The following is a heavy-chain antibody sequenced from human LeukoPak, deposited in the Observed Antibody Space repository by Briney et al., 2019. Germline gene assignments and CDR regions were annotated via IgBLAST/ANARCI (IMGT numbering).Heavy chain of an antibody. V-gene: IGHV4-59*01. Sequence: SETLSLTCTVSGGSISSYYWSWIRQPPGKGLEWIGYIYYSGSTNYNPSLKSRVTISVDTSKNQFSLKLSSVTAADTAVYYCARFSRNCSSTSCSYYFDYWGQGTLVTVSS. CDR3: ARFSRNCSSTSCSYYFDY. CDR2: IYYSGST. J-gene: IGHJ4*02. D-gene: IGHD2-2*01. CDR1: GGSISSYY.